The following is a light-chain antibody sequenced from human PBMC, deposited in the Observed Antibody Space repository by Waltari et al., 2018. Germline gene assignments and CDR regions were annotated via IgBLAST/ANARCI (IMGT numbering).Light chain of an antibody. V-gene: IGLV2-14*01. CDR1: SSDGGGYNY. CDR3: SSYTSSSTLYVV. J-gene: IGLJ2*01. Sequence: QSALTQPAAVSGSPGQSLTISCSGTSSDGGGYNYVSLYQQHPGKAPKLMIYEVSNRPSGVSHRFSGSKSGNTASLTISGLQAEDEADYYCSSYTSSSTLYVVFGGGTKLTVL. CDR2: EVS.